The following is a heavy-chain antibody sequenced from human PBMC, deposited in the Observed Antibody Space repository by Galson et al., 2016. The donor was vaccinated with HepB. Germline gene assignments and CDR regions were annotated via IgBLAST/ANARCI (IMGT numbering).Heavy chain of an antibody. CDR3: ARELRPLGFDP. CDR2: IIPIFGTA. J-gene: IGHJ5*02. Sequence: SVKVSCKASGGTFSSYAFHWVRQAPGQGLEWMGRIIPIFGTAIYAQKFQGRVTITAVQSTSTAYMELSSLRSEDTAVYYCARELRPLGFDPWGQGTLVTVSS. V-gene: IGHV1-69*13. CDR1: GGTFSSYA.